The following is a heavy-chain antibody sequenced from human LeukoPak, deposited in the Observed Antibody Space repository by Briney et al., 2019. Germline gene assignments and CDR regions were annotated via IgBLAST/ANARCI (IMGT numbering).Heavy chain of an antibody. J-gene: IGHJ4*02. CDR1: GFTFSSYE. CDR3: ARDTLNGPFVISLDY. D-gene: IGHD3-9*01. V-gene: IGHV3-48*03. CDR2: ISSDGHVE. Sequence: PGGSRRLSCAASGFTFSSYEIHWVRQAPGKGLEWVSHISSDGHVETYVDSVRGRFTMSRDNAKNFLFLQMNGLRAEDTAVYYCARDTLNGPFVISLDYWGQGALVTVSS.